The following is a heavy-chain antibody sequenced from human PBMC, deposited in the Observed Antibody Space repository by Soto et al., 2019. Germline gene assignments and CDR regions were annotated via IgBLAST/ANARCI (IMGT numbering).Heavy chain of an antibody. CDR1: GYTFSSHG. J-gene: IGHJ5*02. V-gene: IGHV1-18*04. CDR2: ISTYNGNT. CDR3: AACSGPSCHLVREWFDP. Sequence: QVQLLQSAAEVRKPGASVKVSCTASGYTFSSHGITWVRQAPGQGLEWMGWISTYNGNTNYAQKVQGRVTMTIDKSTSTAYMELRSLTSDDTAMYYCAACSGPSCHLVREWFDPWGQGTLVTVSA. D-gene: IGHD2-2*01.